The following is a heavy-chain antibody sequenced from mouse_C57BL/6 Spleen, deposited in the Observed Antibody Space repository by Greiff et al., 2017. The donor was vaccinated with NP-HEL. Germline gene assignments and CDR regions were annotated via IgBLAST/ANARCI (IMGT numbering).Heavy chain of an antibody. J-gene: IGHJ1*03. CDR3: ARRSQLIYDWYFDV. V-gene: IGHV1-42*01. CDR1: GYSFTGYY. Sequence: VQLKQSGPELVKPGASVKISCKASGYSFTGYYMNWVKQSPEKSLEWIGEINPSTGGTTYNQKFKAKATLTVDKSSSTAYMQLKSLTSEDSAVYYCARRSQLIYDWYFDVWGTGTTVTVSS. CDR2: INPSTGGT. D-gene: IGHD4-1*02.